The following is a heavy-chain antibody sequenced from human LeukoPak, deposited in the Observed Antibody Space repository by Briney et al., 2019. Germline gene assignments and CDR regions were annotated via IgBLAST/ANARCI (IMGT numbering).Heavy chain of an antibody. V-gene: IGHV4-30-4*08. CDR2: IYYSGIA. J-gene: IGHJ5*02. D-gene: IGHD1-1*01. CDR3: ARAVQASLQPRFDP. CDR1: GDSITSGDYY. Sequence: SETLSLTCTVSGDSITSGDYYWSWIRQPPGKGLEWIGYIYYSGIAYYHPSLKSRVSISVDTSKNQFSLNLNSVTAADTAVYYCARAVQASLQPRFDPWGQGTLVTVSS.